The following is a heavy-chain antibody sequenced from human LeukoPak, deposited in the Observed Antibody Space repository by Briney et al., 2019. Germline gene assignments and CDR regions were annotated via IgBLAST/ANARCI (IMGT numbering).Heavy chain of an antibody. CDR2: INKDGSEE. Sequence: GGSLRLSCAASGFTLNSYLMSWVRQAPGRGLEWVANINKDGSEENYLDSVKGRFTVSRDNAKNSLYLQMNSLRGEDTAVYYCARVNPSRNALDLWGQGTMVTISS. CDR1: GFTLNSYL. V-gene: IGHV3-7*01. CDR3: ARVNPSRNALDL. J-gene: IGHJ3*01. D-gene: IGHD1-14*01.